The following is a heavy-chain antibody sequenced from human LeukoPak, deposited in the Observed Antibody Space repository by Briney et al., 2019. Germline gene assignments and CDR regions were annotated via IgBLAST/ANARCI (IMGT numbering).Heavy chain of an antibody. D-gene: IGHD6-19*01. V-gene: IGHV4-4*07. CDR3: ARDHTRSGWPFDY. CDR2: IYTSGST. Sequence: PSETLSLTCTVSGGSISSYYRSWIRQTAGKGLEWIGRIYTSGSTNYNPSLKSRVTMSVDTSKNQFSLKLSSVTAADTAVYYCARDHTRSGWPFDYWGQGTLVTVSS. J-gene: IGHJ4*02. CDR1: GGSISSYY.